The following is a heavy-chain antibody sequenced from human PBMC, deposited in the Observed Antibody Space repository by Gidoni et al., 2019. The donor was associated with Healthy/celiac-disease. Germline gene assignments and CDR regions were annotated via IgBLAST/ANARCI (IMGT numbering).Heavy chain of an antibody. Sequence: EVQLVESGGGLVKPGGSLRLSCAASGFTFSSYSMHWVRPAPGKGLEWVSSISSSSSYIYYADSVKGRFTISRDNAKNSLYLQMNSLRAEDTAVYYCARERVAYCSSTSCYHYYYMDVWGKGTTVTVSS. J-gene: IGHJ6*03. CDR3: ARERVAYCSSTSCYHYYYMDV. V-gene: IGHV3-21*01. D-gene: IGHD2-2*01. CDR1: GFTFSSYS. CDR2: ISSSSSYI.